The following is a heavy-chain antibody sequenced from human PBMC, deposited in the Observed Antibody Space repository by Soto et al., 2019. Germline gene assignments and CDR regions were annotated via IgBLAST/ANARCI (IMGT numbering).Heavy chain of an antibody. CDR1: GFTFSSHA. D-gene: IGHD1-26*01. CDR3: AREASGRKAAFDD. Sequence: QVQLVDSGGGVVQPGRSLRLSCAASGFTFSSHAMHWVRQAPGKGLEWVAAISYDGTNKFYADSVKGRFTVSGDNSENTLYLQMNSLSAEDTAVYYCAREASGRKAAFDDWGQGTLVTVSS. J-gene: IGHJ4*02. V-gene: IGHV3-30-3*01. CDR2: ISYDGTNK.